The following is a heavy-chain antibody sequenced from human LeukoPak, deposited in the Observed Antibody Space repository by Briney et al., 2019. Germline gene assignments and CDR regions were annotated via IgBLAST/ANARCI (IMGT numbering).Heavy chain of an antibody. J-gene: IGHJ4*02. CDR3: ATLGLIFADY. CDR1: GFTFSNYD. CDR2: IRYDRSEK. D-gene: IGHD3/OR15-3a*01. Sequence: GGSLRLSCAASGFTFSNYDMHWVRQAPGKGLEWVAFIRYDRSEKYYADSVKGRFTISRDNSKNTLYLQMDSLRAEDTAVYYCATLGLIFADYWGQGTRVTVSS. V-gene: IGHV3-30*02.